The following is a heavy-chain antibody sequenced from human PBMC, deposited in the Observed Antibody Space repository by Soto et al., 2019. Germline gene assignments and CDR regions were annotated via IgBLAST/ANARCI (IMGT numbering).Heavy chain of an antibody. CDR1: GFTFSSYW. CDR2: ISNDGSST. V-gene: IGHV3-74*01. Sequence: EVQLVESGGGLVQPGGSLRLSCAASGFTFSSYWMHWVRQAPGKGLVWVSRISNDGSSTSYADSVKGRFTISRDNAKNTLYLQMNSLRAADTAVYYCTRSDYYGSGSYIYYYGMDVWGQGTTVTVSS. J-gene: IGHJ6*02. CDR3: TRSDYYGSGSYIYYYGMDV. D-gene: IGHD3-10*01.